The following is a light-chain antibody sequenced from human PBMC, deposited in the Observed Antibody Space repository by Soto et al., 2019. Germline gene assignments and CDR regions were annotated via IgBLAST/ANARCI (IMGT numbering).Light chain of an antibody. CDR1: SSDVGGYNF. J-gene: IGLJ2*01. Sequence: QSALTQPASVSGSPGQSITISCTGTSSDVGGYNFVSWYQQHPGKAPKLMIYDVNSRPSGVSNRFSGSKSGNTASLTISGLQAEDEADYYCSSYTSSSTLVVFGKGTKVTVL. CDR3: SSYTSSSTLVV. V-gene: IGLV2-14*01. CDR2: DVN.